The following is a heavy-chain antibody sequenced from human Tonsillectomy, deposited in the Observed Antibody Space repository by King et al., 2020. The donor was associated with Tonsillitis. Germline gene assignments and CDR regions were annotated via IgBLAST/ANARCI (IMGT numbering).Heavy chain of an antibody. V-gene: IGHV3-21*01. J-gene: IGHJ4*02. D-gene: IGHD1-26*01. CDR3: ARDSLGATEGTFDY. Sequence: VQLVESGGGLVKPGGSLRLSCAASGFTFSRYSMNWVRQAPGKGLEWVSSISSSSSYIYYADSLKGRFTISRDNAKNSLYLQMNSLRAEDTAVYYCARDSLGATEGTFDYWGQGTLVTVSS. CDR1: GFTFSRYS. CDR2: ISSSSSYI.